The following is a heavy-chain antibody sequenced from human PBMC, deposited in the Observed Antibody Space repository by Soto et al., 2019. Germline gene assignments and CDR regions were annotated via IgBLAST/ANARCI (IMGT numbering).Heavy chain of an antibody. Sequence: LSXYCEASGFTFTGYAMSWVRQARGKGLEWVSAISGSGGSTYYADSVKGRFTISRDNSKNTLYLQMNSLRAEDTAVYYCAKRDYDFRSGHTYFDYWGQGTLVTVSS. CDR1: GFTFTGYA. CDR2: ISGSGGST. V-gene: IGHV3-23*01. J-gene: IGHJ4*02. CDR3: AKRDYDFRSGHTYFDY. D-gene: IGHD3-3*01.